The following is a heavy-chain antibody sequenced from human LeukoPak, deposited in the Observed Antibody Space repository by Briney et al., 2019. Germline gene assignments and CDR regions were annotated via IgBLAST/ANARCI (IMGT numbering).Heavy chain of an antibody. V-gene: IGHV3-21*01. CDR3: AREAATTSLNSYYYGSGSYYDWFDP. CDR1: GFTFSSYS. Sequence: GGSLRLSCAASGFTFSSYSMNWVRQAPGKGLEWVSFISSSSNYIYYADSMKGRFTISRDNAKNSLYLQMNSLRAEDTAVYYCAREAATTSLNSYYYGSGSYYDWFDPWGQGTLVTVSS. J-gene: IGHJ5*02. CDR2: ISSSSNYI. D-gene: IGHD3-10*01.